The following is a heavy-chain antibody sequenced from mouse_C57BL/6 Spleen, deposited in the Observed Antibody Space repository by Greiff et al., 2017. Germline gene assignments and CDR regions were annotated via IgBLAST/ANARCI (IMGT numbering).Heavy chain of an antibody. CDR2: INPSTGGT. CDR3: ARDGKGDYAMDY. V-gene: IGHV1-42*01. D-gene: IGHD2-1*01. Sequence: VQLKQSGPELVKPGASVKISCKASGYSFTGYYMNWVKQSPEKSLEWIGEINPSTGGTTYNQKFKAKATLTVDKSSSTAYMQLKSLTSEDSAVYYCARDGKGDYAMDYWGQGTSVTVSS. CDR1: GYSFTGYY. J-gene: IGHJ4*01.